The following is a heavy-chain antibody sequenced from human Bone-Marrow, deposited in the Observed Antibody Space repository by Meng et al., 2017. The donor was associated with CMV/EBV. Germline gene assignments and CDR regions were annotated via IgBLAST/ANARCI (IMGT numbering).Heavy chain of an antibody. CDR3: ARDQNKWNYGYYYGMDV. CDR2: IYYSGST. CDR1: GGSISSSSYY. J-gene: IGHJ6*02. V-gene: IGHV4-39*07. Sequence: SETLSLTCIVSGGSISSSSYYWGWIRQPPGKELEWIGSIYYSGSTYYNPSLNSRVTISVDTSKNRFSLKLSSVTAADTAVYYCARDQNKWNYGYYYGMDVWGQGTTVTVS. D-gene: IGHD1-26*01.